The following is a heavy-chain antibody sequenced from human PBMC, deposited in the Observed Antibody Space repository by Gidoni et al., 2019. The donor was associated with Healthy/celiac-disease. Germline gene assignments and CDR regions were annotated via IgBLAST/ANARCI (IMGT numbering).Heavy chain of an antibody. Sequence: EVQLVESGGGLVKPGGSLSLSCAASGFTFSSHSMNWVRQAPGKGLEWVSSISSSSSYIYYADSVKGRFTISRDNAKNSLYLQMNSLRAEDTAVYYCARARGFIDYWGQGTLVTVSS. CDR1: GFTFSSHS. V-gene: IGHV3-21*01. CDR2: ISSSSSYI. D-gene: IGHD3-10*01. CDR3: ARARGFIDY. J-gene: IGHJ4*02.